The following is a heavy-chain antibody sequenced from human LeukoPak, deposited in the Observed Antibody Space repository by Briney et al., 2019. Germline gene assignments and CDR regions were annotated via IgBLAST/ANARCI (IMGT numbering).Heavy chain of an antibody. V-gene: IGHV4-59*01. CDR1: VDPISSYY. J-gene: IGHJ4*02. CDR2: IYYSGST. CDR3: ARAEGGVFLFDY. D-gene: IGHD1-26*01. Sequence: PSETLSLTCTVSVDPISSYYGSWIRQPPGKGLEWIGHIYYSGSTNYNPSLKSRVTISVDTSKNQFCLKLSSVTAAGTAVYDCARAEGGVFLFDYWGQGTLVTVSS.